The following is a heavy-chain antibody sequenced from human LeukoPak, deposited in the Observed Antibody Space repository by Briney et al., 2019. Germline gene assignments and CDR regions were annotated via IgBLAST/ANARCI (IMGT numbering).Heavy chain of an antibody. CDR1: GFTFNKSW. J-gene: IGHJ4*02. D-gene: IGHD7-27*01. CDR2: IKEDGTQK. CDR3: AKTGERDY. Sequence: GGPLRLSCAASGFTFNKSWMSWVRQAPGKGPEWVANIKEDGTQKYYVDSVRGRFTISRDNAENSLYLQMNSLRDEDTAVYYCAKTGERDYWGRGTLVTVSS. V-gene: IGHV3-7*01.